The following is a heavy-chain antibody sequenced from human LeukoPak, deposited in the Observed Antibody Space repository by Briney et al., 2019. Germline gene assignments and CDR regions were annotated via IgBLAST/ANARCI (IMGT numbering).Heavy chain of an antibody. Sequence: PGESLKISCKGSGYSFTSYWIGWVRQMPGKVLEWMGIIYPGDSDTRYSPSFQGQVTISADKSISTAYLQWSSLKASDTAMYYCARTYCSSTSCSPEYFQHWGQGTLVTVSS. V-gene: IGHV5-51*01. D-gene: IGHD2-2*01. CDR2: IYPGDSDT. CDR1: GYSFTSYW. J-gene: IGHJ1*01. CDR3: ARTYCSSTSCSPEYFQH.